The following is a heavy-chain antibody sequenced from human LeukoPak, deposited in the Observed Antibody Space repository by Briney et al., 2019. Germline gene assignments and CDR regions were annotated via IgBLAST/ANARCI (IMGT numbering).Heavy chain of an antibody. V-gene: IGHV1-2*02. CDR1: GYTFTGYY. CDR2: INPNSGGT. J-gene: IGHJ6*03. D-gene: IGHD2-2*02. CDR3: ARDRGYCRSTSCYSYYYMDV. Sequence: ASVKVSCKASGYTFTGYYMHWVRQAPGQGLEWMGWINPNSGGTNYAQKFQGRVTMTRDTSISTAYMELSRLRSDDTAVYYCARDRGYCRSTSCYSYYYMDVWGKGTTVTVSS.